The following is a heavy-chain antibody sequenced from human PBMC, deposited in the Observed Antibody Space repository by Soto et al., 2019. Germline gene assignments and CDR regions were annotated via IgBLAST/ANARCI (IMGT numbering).Heavy chain of an antibody. V-gene: IGHV3-21*01. J-gene: IGHJ6*02. Sequence: GGSLRLSCAASRFTFSNYSMNWVRQAPGKRLEWVSSISSTSSHTYYADSVKGRFTISRDNAKSSLYLQMDSLRADDTAVYYCARDRLMATAGTARHYFGLDVWGQGTTVTVSS. CDR2: ISSTSSHT. D-gene: IGHD5-18*01. CDR1: RFTFSNYS. CDR3: ARDRLMATAGTARHYFGLDV.